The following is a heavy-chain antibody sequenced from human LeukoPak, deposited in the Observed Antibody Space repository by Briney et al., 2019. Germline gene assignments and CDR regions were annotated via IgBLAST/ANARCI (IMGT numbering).Heavy chain of an antibody. CDR2: ISGSGSTI. V-gene: IGHV3-48*03. J-gene: IGHJ4*02. CDR1: GFTFSSYE. CDR3: AREENGAKSALDY. Sequence: GWALRLSXAASGFTFSSYEMTWLRQAPGKGLEGVSYISGSGSTIYYADSVKGRFTISRDNAKKSLYLQMNSLRAEDTAVYYCAREENGAKSALDYWGQGTLVTVSS. D-gene: IGHD4/OR15-4a*01.